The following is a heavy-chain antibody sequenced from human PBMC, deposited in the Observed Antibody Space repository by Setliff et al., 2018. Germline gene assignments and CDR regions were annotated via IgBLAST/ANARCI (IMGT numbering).Heavy chain of an antibody. V-gene: IGHV4-4*07. CDR3: ARLRKDYGDYYYFDY. D-gene: IGHD4-17*01. CDR2: VYSNVGT. Sequence: PSETLSLTCTVSGGSISSYYWSWIRQPAGKGLEWIGRVYSNVGTNFNPSLKSRVTMSVDASKNQISLKLMSVTAADTAVYYCARLRKDYGDYYYFDYWGQGTLVTVSS. CDR1: GGSISSYY. J-gene: IGHJ4*02.